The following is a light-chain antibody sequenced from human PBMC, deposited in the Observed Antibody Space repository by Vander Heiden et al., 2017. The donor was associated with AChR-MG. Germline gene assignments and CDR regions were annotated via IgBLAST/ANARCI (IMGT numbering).Light chain of an antibody. CDR3: QRGGSSPRII. J-gene: IGKJ5*01. Sequence: EIVLTQSPGTLSLSPGERATLSCRPSQSVSSTDVAWYQQTPGQAPRLLISAASSRAAGVPDRFSGSGYGTDFTLTISRREPEDFALYYCQRGGSSPRIIFGRGTRLDIK. V-gene: IGKV3-20*01. CDR2: AAS. CDR1: QSVSSTD.